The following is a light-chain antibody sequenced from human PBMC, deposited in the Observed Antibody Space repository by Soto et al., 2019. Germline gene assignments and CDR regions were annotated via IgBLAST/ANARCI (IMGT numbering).Light chain of an antibody. J-gene: IGKJ3*01. CDR1: QNVGSY. CDR3: QQSYSTPLT. Sequence: EIVLTQSPATLSLSPGERATLSCRASQNVGSYLAWYQQKPGQAPRLLIYDASNRATGIPARFSGSGSGTDFTLTITSLEPEDFATYYCQQSYSTPLTFGPGTKVDIK. CDR2: DAS. V-gene: IGKV3-11*01.